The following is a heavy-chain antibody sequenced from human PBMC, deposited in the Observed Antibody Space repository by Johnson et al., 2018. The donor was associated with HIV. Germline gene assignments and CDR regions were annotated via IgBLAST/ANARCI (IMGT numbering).Heavy chain of an antibody. D-gene: IGHD6-13*01. V-gene: IGHV3-23*04. Sequence: VQLVESGGGLVQPGGSLRLSCAASGFTVSSNYMRWVRQAPGKGLEWVSVISGSGGSTYYADSVKGRFTISRDNSKNTLYLQMNSLRAEDTAVYYCAYSAAGHWGQGTMVTVSS. CDR2: ISGSGGST. J-gene: IGHJ3*01. CDR3: AYSAAGH. CDR1: GFTVSSNY.